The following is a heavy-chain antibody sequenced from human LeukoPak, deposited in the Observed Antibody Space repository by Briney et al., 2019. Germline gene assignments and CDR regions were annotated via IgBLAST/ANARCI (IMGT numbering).Heavy chain of an antibody. CDR1: GGSIISNY. Sequence: SETLSLTCTVSGGSIISNYWSWIRQSAGTGLEWIGRIYGSGITDYNPSLKSRVTMSLDTSRKQCSLKLTSVTAADTAVYYCARRTNGFDIWGQGTMVTVSS. V-gene: IGHV4-4*07. J-gene: IGHJ3*02. CDR3: ARRTNGFDI. CDR2: IYGSGIT. D-gene: IGHD3/OR15-3a*01.